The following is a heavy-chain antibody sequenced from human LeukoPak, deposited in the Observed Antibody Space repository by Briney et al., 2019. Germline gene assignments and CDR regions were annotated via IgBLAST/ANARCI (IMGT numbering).Heavy chain of an antibody. V-gene: IGHV3-23*01. D-gene: IGHD1-26*01. CDR3: AKDRGPYIGIDNNWLHP. CDR2: ISSSGVST. Sequence: GGSLRLSCAASGFTFNIYGINWVRQAPGKGLEWVSGISSSGVSTDYADSVKGRFTTSRDNSKNMVYLQMNTLRAEDTATYYCAKDRGPYIGIDNNWLHPWGQGTLVTVSS. J-gene: IGHJ5*02. CDR1: GFTFNIYG.